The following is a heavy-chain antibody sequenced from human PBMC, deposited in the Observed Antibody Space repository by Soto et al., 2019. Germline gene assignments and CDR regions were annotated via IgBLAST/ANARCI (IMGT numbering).Heavy chain of an antibody. CDR3: VRDGSKSLRDWFDY. CDR1: GFSISKFY. Sequence: PXETLSLTCHVSGFSISKFYWAWIRKTAGNGLDWMGRVYATGTTDYNPSLRSRVAMSVDISKKTFSLRLRSVTGADSGVYYCVRDGSKSLRDWFDYWGQGILVTVSS. J-gene: IGHJ5*01. V-gene: IGHV4-4*07. CDR2: VYATGTT.